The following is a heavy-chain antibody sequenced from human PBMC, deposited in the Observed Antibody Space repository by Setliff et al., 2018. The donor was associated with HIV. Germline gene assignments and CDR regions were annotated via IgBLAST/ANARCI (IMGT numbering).Heavy chain of an antibody. CDR3: VTSSSWSSRLNF. Sequence: SGTLSLTCAVYGGPLSGHYWSWIRQPPGQGLEWIGETSHSGKTNYNPSLKSRVTISVDTSKNQFSLKLTSVTAADTAVYYCVTSSSWSSRLNFWGPGMLVTVSS. V-gene: IGHV4-34*01. J-gene: IGHJ4*02. CDR1: GGPLSGHY. D-gene: IGHD2-2*01. CDR2: TSHSGKT.